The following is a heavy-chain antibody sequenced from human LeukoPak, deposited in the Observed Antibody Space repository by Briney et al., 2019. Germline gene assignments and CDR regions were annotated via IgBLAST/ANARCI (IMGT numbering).Heavy chain of an antibody. CDR3: AKDQKWLRYRY. V-gene: IGHV1-2*02. Sequence: ASVKVSCKASGYTFTGYYMHWVRQAPGQGLEWMGWINPNSGGTNYAQKFQGGVTMTRDTSISTAYMELSSLRSEDTAVYYCAKDQKWLRYRYWGQGTLVTVSS. D-gene: IGHD5-12*01. CDR1: GYTFTGYY. CDR2: INPNSGGT. J-gene: IGHJ4*02.